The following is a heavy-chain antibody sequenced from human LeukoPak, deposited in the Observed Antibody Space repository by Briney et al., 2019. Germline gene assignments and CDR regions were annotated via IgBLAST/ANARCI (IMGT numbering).Heavy chain of an antibody. Sequence: ASVKVSCKASGYTFTSYYLRWVRQAPGQGLEWMGIIKPSGGSTSYAQKFQGRVTMTRDMSTSTVHMELSSLRSEDTAVYYCARDPYCSSTSCYSGFWFDPWGQGTLVTVSS. CDR2: IKPSGGST. CDR3: ARDPYCSSTSCYSGFWFDP. D-gene: IGHD2-2*02. CDR1: GYTFTSYY. J-gene: IGHJ5*02. V-gene: IGHV1-46*01.